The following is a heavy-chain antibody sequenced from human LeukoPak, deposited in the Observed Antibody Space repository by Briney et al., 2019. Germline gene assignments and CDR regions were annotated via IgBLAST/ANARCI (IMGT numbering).Heavy chain of an antibody. Sequence: SETLSLTCAVYGGSFSGYYWSWIRQPPGKGLEWIGEINHSGSTNYNPSLKSRVTISVDTSKNQFSLKLSSVTAADTAVYYCAVTMVRGVIKGGVFGYWGQGTLVTVSS. J-gene: IGHJ4*02. D-gene: IGHD3-10*01. CDR1: GGSFSGYY. V-gene: IGHV4-34*01. CDR3: AVTMVRGVIKGGVFGY. CDR2: INHSGST.